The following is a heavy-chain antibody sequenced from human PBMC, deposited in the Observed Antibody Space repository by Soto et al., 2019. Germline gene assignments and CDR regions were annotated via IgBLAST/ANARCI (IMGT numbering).Heavy chain of an antibody. CDR2: IISNDDK. CDR1: GCSLTDTRMG. V-gene: IGHV2-26*01. CDR3: ARALFYSDSDGYYFEFDY. J-gene: IGHJ4*02. D-gene: IGHD3-22*01. Sequence: ASGPTLVNPTETLTLTCSVSGCSLTDTRMGVSWIRQAPGKALEWLAHIISNDDKSYSTSLKSRLTISKDTSKSQVVLRMTNMDPVDTGRYYCARALFYSDSDGYYFEFDYWGPGTLVTVSS.